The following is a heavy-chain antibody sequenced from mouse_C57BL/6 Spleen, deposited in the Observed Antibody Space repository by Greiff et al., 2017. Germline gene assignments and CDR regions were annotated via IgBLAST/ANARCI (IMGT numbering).Heavy chain of an antibody. CDR1: GFNIKDDY. CDR3: TLITTVAY. D-gene: IGHD1-2*01. Sequence: EVKLQQSGAELVRPGASVKLSCTASGFNIKDDYMHWVKQRPEQGLEWIGWIDPENGDTEYASKFQGKATITADTSSNTAYLQLSSLTSEDTAVYYCTLITTVAYWGQGTLVTVSA. V-gene: IGHV14-4*01. CDR2: IDPENGDT. J-gene: IGHJ3*01.